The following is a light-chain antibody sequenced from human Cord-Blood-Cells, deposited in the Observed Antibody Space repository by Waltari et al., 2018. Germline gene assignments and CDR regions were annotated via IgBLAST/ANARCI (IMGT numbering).Light chain of an antibody. CDR3: QQYGSSPLYT. J-gene: IGKJ2*01. CDR2: GAS. CDR1: LRVRSSY. Sequence: EIASTQSPGTLSFSPGERANLPCRASLRVRSSYLAWYQQNPGQAPRLLIYGASSRATSIPDRFSRSGSETDFTLTISRLEPEDFAVYYCQQYGSSPLYTFGQGTKLEIK. V-gene: IGKV3-20*01.